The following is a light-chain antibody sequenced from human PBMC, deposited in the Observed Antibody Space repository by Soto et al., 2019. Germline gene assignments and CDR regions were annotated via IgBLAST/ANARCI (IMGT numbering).Light chain of an antibody. CDR2: GAS. V-gene: IGKV3-15*01. J-gene: IGKJ1*01. CDR1: QSVSSN. CDR3: QQYDSSPRT. Sequence: EIVMTQSPATLSVSPRERATLSCRASQSVSSNLAWYQQKPGQAPRLLIYGASTRATGIPARFSGSGSGTDFTLTINRLEPEDFAVYYCQQYDSSPRTFGQRAKVDI.